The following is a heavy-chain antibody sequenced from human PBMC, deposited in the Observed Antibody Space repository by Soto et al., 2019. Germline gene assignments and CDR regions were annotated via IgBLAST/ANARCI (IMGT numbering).Heavy chain of an antibody. D-gene: IGHD3-3*01. J-gene: IGHJ4*02. Sequence: GGSLRLSCAASGFTFSSYAMSWVRQAPGKGLEWVSAISGSGGSTYYADSVKGRFTISRDNSKNTLYLQMNSLRAEDTAVYYCAKVAPNVLRFLEFFRGLYYFDYWGQGTLVTVSS. CDR1: GFTFSSYA. V-gene: IGHV3-23*01. CDR3: AKVAPNVLRFLEFFRGLYYFDY. CDR2: ISGSGGST.